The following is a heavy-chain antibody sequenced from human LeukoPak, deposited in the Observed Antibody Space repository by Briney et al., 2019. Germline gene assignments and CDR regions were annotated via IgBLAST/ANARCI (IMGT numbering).Heavy chain of an antibody. D-gene: IGHD3-16*01. CDR3: ARKSPAPRVYDILFAC. CDR2: IFYSGST. CDR1: GGSITSYY. V-gene: IGHV4-59*01. Sequence: SETLSLTCTVSGGSITSYYWSWPRQPPGKGLEWIGYIFYSGSTNYNPSLRSRVTISVDTSKNQFSLKLTSVTAADTAVYYCARKSPAPRVYDILFACWGQGPLVTVSS. J-gene: IGHJ4*02.